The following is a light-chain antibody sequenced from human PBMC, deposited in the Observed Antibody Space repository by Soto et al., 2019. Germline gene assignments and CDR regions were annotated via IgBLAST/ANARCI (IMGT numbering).Light chain of an antibody. CDR1: QSISSW. J-gene: IGKJ1*01. CDR2: DAS. Sequence: DIQRTQSPSTLSASVGDRVTITCRASQSISSWLAWYQQKPGKAPKLLIYDASSLESGVPSRFSGSGSGTEFTLTISSLQPDDFATYYCQQYNSYPSPFGQGTKVEIK. V-gene: IGKV1-5*01. CDR3: QQYNSYPSP.